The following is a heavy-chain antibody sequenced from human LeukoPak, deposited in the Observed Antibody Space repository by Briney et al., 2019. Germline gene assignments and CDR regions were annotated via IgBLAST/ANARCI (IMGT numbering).Heavy chain of an antibody. Sequence: GESLRLSCAASGFTFSSYSMNWVRQAPGKGLEWVSSISSSSSYIYYADSVKGRFTISRDNAKNSLYLQMNSLRAEDTAVYYCARDSGGNSALDYWGQGTLVTVSS. CDR3: ARDSGGNSALDY. J-gene: IGHJ4*02. CDR2: ISSSSSYI. CDR1: GFTFSSYS. V-gene: IGHV3-21*01. D-gene: IGHD4-23*01.